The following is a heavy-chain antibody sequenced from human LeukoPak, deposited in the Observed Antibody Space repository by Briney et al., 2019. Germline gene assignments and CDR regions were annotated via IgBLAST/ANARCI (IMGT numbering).Heavy chain of an antibody. J-gene: IGHJ4*02. CDR2: INHSGST. CDR3: ARGSVVTIDY. CDR1: GGSFSGYY. Sequence: SETLSLTCAVYGGSFSGYYWSWIRQPPGKGLEWIGEINHSGSTNYNLSLKSRVTISVDTSKNQFSLKLSSVTAADTAVYYCARGSVVTIDYWGQGTLVTVSS. V-gene: IGHV4-34*01. D-gene: IGHD4-23*01.